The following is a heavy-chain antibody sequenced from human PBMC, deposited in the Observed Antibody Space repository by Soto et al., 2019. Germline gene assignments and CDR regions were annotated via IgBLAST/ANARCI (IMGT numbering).Heavy chain of an antibody. CDR3: ARDAYGLDV. CDR2: IIPVFARV. V-gene: IGHV1-69*01. Sequence: QVHLIQSGAEVTKPGSSVKVSCEASEGTFDSFSINWVRQAPGQGLEWMGGIIPVFARVNYARKFQGRVTITADACSNKVYMELTSLASEDAGSYFCARDAYGLDVWGQGTWVTVSS. CDR1: EGTFDSFS. J-gene: IGHJ6*02.